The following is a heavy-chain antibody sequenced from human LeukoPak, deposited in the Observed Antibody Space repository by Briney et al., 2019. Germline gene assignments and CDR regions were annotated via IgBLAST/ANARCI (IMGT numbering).Heavy chain of an antibody. CDR3: ARDLDSSGYSDY. J-gene: IGHJ4*02. CDR1: GGSISSYY. CDR2: IYYSGST. Sequence: SETLSLTCTVSGGSISSYYCSWIRQPPGKGLEWIGYIYYSGSTNYNPSLKSRVTISVDTSKNQFSLKLSSVTAADTAVYYCARDLDSSGYSDYWGQGTLVTVSS. D-gene: IGHD3-22*01. V-gene: IGHV4-59*01.